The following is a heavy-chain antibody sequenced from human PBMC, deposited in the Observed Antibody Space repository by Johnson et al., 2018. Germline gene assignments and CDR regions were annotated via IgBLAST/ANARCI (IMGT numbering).Heavy chain of an antibody. V-gene: IGHV3-15*01. CDR1: GFTFTTAW. CDR2: IKSRTDGATT. CDR3: TTGRYDYVLGGYRYDALDI. J-gene: IGHJ3*02. D-gene: IGHD3-16*02. Sequence: VQLVESGGGLVEPGGSLRLSCAASGFTFTTAWMSWVRQAPGKGLEWVGRIKSRTDGATTDYAAPVKGRFTISRDDSKNTLYLQMDGLNSEDTALDYCTTGRYDYVLGGYRYDALDIWGQGTMVTVSS.